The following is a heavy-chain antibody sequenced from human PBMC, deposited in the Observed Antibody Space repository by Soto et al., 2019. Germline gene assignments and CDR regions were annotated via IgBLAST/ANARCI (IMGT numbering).Heavy chain of an antibody. CDR1: GGTFSSYT. CDR2: IIPILGIA. V-gene: IGHV1-69*08. CDR3: ARDPSAYDLPAY. Sequence: QVQLVQSGAEVKKPGSSVKVSCKASGGTFSSYTISWVRQAPGQGLEWMGRIIPILGIANYAQKFQGRVTITADKSTSTAYMEWSRLRSEDTAVYYSARDPSAYDLPAYWGQGTLVTVSS. D-gene: IGHD5-12*01. J-gene: IGHJ4*02.